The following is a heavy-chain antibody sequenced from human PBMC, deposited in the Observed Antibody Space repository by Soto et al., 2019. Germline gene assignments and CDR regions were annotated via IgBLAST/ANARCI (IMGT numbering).Heavy chain of an antibody. CDR3: ARGDYYYDSSGYYGY. CDR1: GGTFSSYA. Sequence: SVKVFCKASGGTFSSYAISWVRQAPGQGLEWMGGIIPIFGTANYAQKFQGRVTITADKSTSTAYMELSSLRSEDTAVYYCARGDYYYDSSGYYGYWGQGTLVTVS. D-gene: IGHD3-22*01. V-gene: IGHV1-69*06. J-gene: IGHJ4*02. CDR2: IIPIFGTA.